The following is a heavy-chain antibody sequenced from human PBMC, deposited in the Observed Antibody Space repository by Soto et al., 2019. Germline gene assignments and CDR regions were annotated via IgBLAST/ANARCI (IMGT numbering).Heavy chain of an antibody. V-gene: IGHV1-2*04. D-gene: IGHD1-26*01. CDR2: INPNSGGT. CDR3: ARGEGATKEGIHYYYYGMDV. J-gene: IGHJ6*02. CDR1: GYTFTGYY. Sequence: ASVKVSCKASGYTFTGYYMHWVRQAPGQGLEWMGWINPNSGGTNYAQKFQGWVTMTRDTSISTAYMELSRLRSDDTAVYYCARGEGATKEGIHYYYYGMDVWGQGTTVTVSS.